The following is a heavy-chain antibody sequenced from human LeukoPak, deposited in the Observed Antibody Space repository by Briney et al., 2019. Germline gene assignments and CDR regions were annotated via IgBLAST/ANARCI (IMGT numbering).Heavy chain of an antibody. Sequence: GGSLRLSCAASGFTFSSYAMSWVRQAPGKGLEWVSAISGSGGSTYYADSVKGRFTISRHNSKNTLYLQMNSLRAEDTAVYYCAKDVPAPGIAESGEIDYWGQGTLITVSS. CDR2: ISGSGGST. V-gene: IGHV3-23*01. D-gene: IGHD6-13*01. CDR3: AKDVPAPGIAESGEIDY. J-gene: IGHJ4*02. CDR1: GFTFSSYA.